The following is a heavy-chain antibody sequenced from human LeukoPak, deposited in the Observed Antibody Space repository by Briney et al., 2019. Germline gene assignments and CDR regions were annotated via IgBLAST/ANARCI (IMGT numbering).Heavy chain of an antibody. CDR3: AREGYDSSGQSGIFVY. D-gene: IGHD3-22*01. V-gene: IGHV1-69*06. CDR1: GGTFSSYA. Sequence: ASVKVSCKASGGTFSSYAISWVRQAPGQGLEWMGGIIPIFGTANYAQKFQGRVTITADKSTGTAYMELSSLRSEDTAVYYCAREGYDSSGQSGIFVYWGQGTLVTVSS. J-gene: IGHJ4*02. CDR2: IIPIFGTA.